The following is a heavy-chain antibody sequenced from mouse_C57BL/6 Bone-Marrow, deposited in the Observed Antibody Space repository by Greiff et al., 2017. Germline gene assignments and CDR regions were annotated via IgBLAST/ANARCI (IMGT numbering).Heavy chain of an antibody. CDR3: ARRGYYSSSYAWFAY. CDR2: IYTGDGDT. J-gene: IGHJ3*01. CDR1: GYAFSSYW. D-gene: IGHD1-1*01. V-gene: IGHV1-80*01. Sequence: QVQLQQSGAELVKPGASVKISCKASGYAFSSYWMNWVKQRPGKSLEWIGQIYTGDGDTNYNGKFKGKATLTADKSSSTAYMPLSNLTSEDSAVYFCARRGYYSSSYAWFAYWGQGTLVTVSA.